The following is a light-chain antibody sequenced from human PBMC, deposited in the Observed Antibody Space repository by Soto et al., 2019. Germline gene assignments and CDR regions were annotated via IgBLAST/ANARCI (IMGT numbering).Light chain of an antibody. V-gene: IGKV1-5*01. Sequence: DIQMTQSPSTLSASVGARVTITCRASQSISSWLAWYQQKPGKAPKLLIYDASSLESGVPSRFSGSGSGTEFTLTISSLQPDDFATYYCQQYNSYGTFGQGTKVDIK. J-gene: IGKJ1*01. CDR3: QQYNSYGT. CDR1: QSISSW. CDR2: DAS.